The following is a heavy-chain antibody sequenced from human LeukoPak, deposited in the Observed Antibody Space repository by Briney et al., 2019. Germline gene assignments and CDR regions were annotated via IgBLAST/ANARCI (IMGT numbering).Heavy chain of an antibody. CDR1: GFTFSSYG. Sequence: GGSLRLSCAASGFTFSSYGMHWARQAPGKGLEWVAVIWYDGSNKYYADSVKGRFTISRDNSKNTLYLQMNSLRAEDTAVYYCAREGWPTQNWFAPWAQGTLATVSS. V-gene: IGHV3-33*01. CDR2: IWYDGSNK. CDR3: AREGWPTQNWFAP. J-gene: IGHJ5*02. D-gene: IGHD2-15*01.